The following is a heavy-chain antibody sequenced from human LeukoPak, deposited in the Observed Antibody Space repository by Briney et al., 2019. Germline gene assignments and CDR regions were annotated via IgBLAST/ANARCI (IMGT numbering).Heavy chain of an antibody. CDR1: GYTFTNYG. CDR3: ARTPYYDFWSGYYHFDY. J-gene: IGHJ4*02. V-gene: IGHV1-18*01. Sequence: GASVKVSCKASGYTFTNYGINWERQAPGQGLEWMGWISAYNGNTNYAQNFQGRVTMTTVTSTSTAYMELRGLRSDDTAVYYCARTPYYDFWSGYYHFDYWAQGALVTVSS. D-gene: IGHD3-3*01. CDR2: ISAYNGNT.